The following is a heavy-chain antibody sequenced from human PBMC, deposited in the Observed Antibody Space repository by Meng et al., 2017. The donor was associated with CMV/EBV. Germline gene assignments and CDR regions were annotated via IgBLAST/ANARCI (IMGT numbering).Heavy chain of an antibody. V-gene: IGHV3-21*01. D-gene: IGHD2-2*01. CDR3: ARDLPGYCSSTSCPPY. Sequence: GESLKISCAASGFTFSSYSMNWVRQAPGKGLEWVSSISSSSSYIYYADSVKGRFTISRDNAKNSLYLQMNSLRAEDTAVYYCARDLPGYCSSTSCPPYWGQGTLVTVSS. J-gene: IGHJ4*02. CDR2: ISSSSSYI. CDR1: GFTFSSYS.